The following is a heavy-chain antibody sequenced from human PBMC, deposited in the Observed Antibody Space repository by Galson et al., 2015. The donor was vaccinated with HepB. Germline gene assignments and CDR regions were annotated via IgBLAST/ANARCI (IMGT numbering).Heavy chain of an antibody. CDR1: GFTVSTKY. CDR3: ARGSDYGDGLYYFDF. Sequence: SLRLSCAVSGFTVSTKYMSWVRQAPGKGLEWVSVIYTGGHTYYADSVKGRFTISRDNSKNTLYLQMNSLRPEDTAVYYCARGSDYGDGLYYFDFWGQGTLVTVSS. CDR2: IYTGGHT. D-gene: IGHD4-17*01. J-gene: IGHJ4*02. V-gene: IGHV3-66*02.